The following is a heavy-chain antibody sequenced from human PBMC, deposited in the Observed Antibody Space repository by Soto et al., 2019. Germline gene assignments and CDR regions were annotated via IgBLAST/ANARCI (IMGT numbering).Heavy chain of an antibody. J-gene: IGHJ4*02. V-gene: IGHV4-39*01. CDR2: IYYSGST. CDR1: GGSISSSSYY. CDR3: AAAVGYCSGGSCYSGGFFDY. D-gene: IGHD2-15*01. Sequence: SETLSLTCTVSGGSISSSSYYWGWIRQPPGKGLEWIGSIYYSGSTYYNPSLKSRVTISVDTSKNQFSLKLGSVTAADTAVYYCAAAVGYCSGGSCYSGGFFDYWGQGTLVTVSS.